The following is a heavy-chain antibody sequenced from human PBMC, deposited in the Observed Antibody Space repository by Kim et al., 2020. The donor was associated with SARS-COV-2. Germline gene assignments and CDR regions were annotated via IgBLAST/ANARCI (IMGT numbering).Heavy chain of an antibody. D-gene: IGHD3-16*02. J-gene: IGHJ6*02. CDR3: AKAMQRSYDYVWGSYLPKYYYYGMDV. CDR1: GFTFSSYG. Sequence: GGSLRLSCAASGFTFSSYGMHWVRQAPGKGLEWVAVISYDGSNKYYADSVKGRFTISRDNSKNTLYLQMNSLRAEDTAVYYCAKAMQRSYDYVWGSYLPKYYYYGMDVWGQGPTVTVSS. CDR2: ISYDGSNK. V-gene: IGHV3-30*18.